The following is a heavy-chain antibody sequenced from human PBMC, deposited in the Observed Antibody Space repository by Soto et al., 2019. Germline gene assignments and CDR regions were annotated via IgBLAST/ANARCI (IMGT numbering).Heavy chain of an antibody. V-gene: IGHV5-51*01. Sequence: GESLKISCNASGYSFTTYWIGWVRQMPGKGLEWMGIIYPGDSDTRYSPSFQGQVTISADESTSTAYLQWSSLKASDTAMYFCATFDYGEDYFDYWAQGTLVTVS. CDR2: IYPGDSDT. CDR1: GYSFTTYW. J-gene: IGHJ4*02. D-gene: IGHD4-17*01. CDR3: ATFDYGEDYFDY.